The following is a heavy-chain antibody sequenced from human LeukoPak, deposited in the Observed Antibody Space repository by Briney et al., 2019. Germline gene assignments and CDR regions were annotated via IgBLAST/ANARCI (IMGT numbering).Heavy chain of an antibody. D-gene: IGHD3-10*01. CDR3: ARVSQIYGSGSYYYFDY. J-gene: IGHJ4*02. CDR1: GFTFSSYW. CDR2: IKQDGSEK. Sequence: GGSLRLSCAASGFTFSSYWMSWVRQAPGRGLEWVANIKQDGSEKYYVDSVKGRFTISRDNAKNSLYLQMNSLRAEDTAVYYCARVSQIYGSGSYYYFDYWVQGTLVTVSS. V-gene: IGHV3-7*03.